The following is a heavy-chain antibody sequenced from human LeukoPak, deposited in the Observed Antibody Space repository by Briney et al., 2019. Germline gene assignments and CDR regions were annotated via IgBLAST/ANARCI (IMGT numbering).Heavy chain of an antibody. D-gene: IGHD5-18*01. J-gene: IGHJ4*02. Sequence: SETLSLTCTVSGGSISSSSYYWGWIRQPPGKGLEWIGSIYYSGSTYYNPSLKSRVTISVDTSKNQFSLKLSSVTAADTAVYYCARGGYSYGLSAFDYWGQGTLVTVSS. CDR2: IYYSGST. CDR1: GGSISSSSYY. V-gene: IGHV4-39*07. CDR3: ARGGYSYGLSAFDY.